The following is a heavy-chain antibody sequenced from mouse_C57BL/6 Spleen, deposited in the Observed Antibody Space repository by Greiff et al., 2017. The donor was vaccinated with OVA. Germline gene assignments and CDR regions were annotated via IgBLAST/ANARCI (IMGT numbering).Heavy chain of an antibody. J-gene: IGHJ3*01. V-gene: IGHV1-80*01. Sequence: QVQLKQSGAELVKPGASVKISCKASGYAFSSYWMNWVKQRPGKGLEWIGQIYPGDGDTNYNGKFKGKATLTADKSSSTAYMQLSSLTSEDSAVYFCARSPIYDGYAFAYWGQGTLVTVSA. CDR1: GYAFSSYW. CDR3: ARSPIYDGYAFAY. CDR2: IYPGDGDT. D-gene: IGHD2-3*01.